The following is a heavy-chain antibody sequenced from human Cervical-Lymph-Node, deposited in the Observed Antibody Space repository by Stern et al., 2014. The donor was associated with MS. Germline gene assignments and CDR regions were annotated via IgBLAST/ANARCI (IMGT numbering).Heavy chain of an antibody. CDR3: ASYSGSYYYFDY. CDR2: IYYSGST. D-gene: IGHD1-26*01. V-gene: IGHV4-39*01. J-gene: IGHJ4*02. CDR1: GGSISSSSYY. Sequence: QVQLQESGPGLVKPSETLSLTCTVSGGSISSSSYYWGWIREPPGKGLEWIGSIYYSGSTYYNPPLKSGVTISENTSKNESPLKLSSVTAADTAVYYCASYSGSYYYFDYWGQGTLVTVSS.